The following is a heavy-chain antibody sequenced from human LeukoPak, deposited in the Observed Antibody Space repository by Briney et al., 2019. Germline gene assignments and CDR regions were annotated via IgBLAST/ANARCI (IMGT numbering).Heavy chain of an antibody. CDR2: IKQDGSEK. J-gene: IGHJ6*02. CDR1: GFTFSSYW. Sequence: GGSLRLSCAASGFTFSSYWMSWVRQAPGKGLEWVANIKQDGSEKYYVDSVKGRFTISRDNSKNTLYLQMNSLRAEDTAVYYCARGVNYYGSGSYYPNNYYYYGMDVWGQGTTVTVSS. V-gene: IGHV3-7*01. CDR3: ARGVNYYGSGSYYPNNYYYYGMDV. D-gene: IGHD3-10*01.